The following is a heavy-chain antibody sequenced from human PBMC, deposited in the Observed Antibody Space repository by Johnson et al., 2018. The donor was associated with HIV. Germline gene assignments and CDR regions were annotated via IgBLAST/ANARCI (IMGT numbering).Heavy chain of an antibody. J-gene: IGHJ3*01. CDR3: ARESRYSYGFGDDAFDV. Sequence: VQLVESGGGVVQTGGSLRLSCVASGFIFSNYWMHWVRQAPGKGLVWVSRINSDGSSTSYADSVKGRFTISRDNAKKSLHLQMNSLRAEDTAVYYCARESRYSYGFGDDAFDVWGQGTMGTVSS. D-gene: IGHD5-18*01. CDR1: GFIFSNYW. CDR2: INSDGSST. V-gene: IGHV3-74*01.